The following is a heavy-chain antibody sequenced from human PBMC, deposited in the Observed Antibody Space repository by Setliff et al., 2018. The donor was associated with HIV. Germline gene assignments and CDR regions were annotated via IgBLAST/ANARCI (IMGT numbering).Heavy chain of an antibody. CDR3: AKELGWKDGYFYYYMDV. Sequence: LRLSCAASGFTASTYGLHWVRQAPGKGLEWVAVISYDGSKIYYGDSAKGRFTISRDNPKNTVFLQMDSLRTEDTAVYYCAKELGWKDGYFYYYMDVWGKGTTVTVSS. V-gene: IGHV3-30*18. CDR2: ISYDGSKI. J-gene: IGHJ6*03. D-gene: IGHD1-1*01. CDR1: GFTASTYG.